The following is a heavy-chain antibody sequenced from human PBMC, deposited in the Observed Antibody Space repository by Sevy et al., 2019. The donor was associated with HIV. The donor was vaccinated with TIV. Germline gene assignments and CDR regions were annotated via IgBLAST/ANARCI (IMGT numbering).Heavy chain of an antibody. J-gene: IGHJ4*02. Sequence: ASVKVSCKASGYTFTSYGISWVRQAPGQGLEWMGWISAYNGNTNYAQKLQGRVTMTTDTSTSTAYMELRGLGSDDTAVYYCASEYSGSYRYFDYWGQGTLVIVSS. CDR3: ASEYSGSYRYFDY. CDR1: GYTFTSYG. CDR2: ISAYNGNT. V-gene: IGHV1-18*01. D-gene: IGHD1-26*01.